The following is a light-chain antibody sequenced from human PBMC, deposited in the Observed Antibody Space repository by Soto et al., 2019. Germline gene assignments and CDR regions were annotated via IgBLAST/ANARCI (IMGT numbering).Light chain of an antibody. V-gene: IGLV2-14*01. J-gene: IGLJ2*01. Sequence: QSALTQPASVSGSPGQSITISCSGTSSDVGGYNYVSWFQQYPGKAPKLLIYDVTNRPSGVSHRFSGSKSGNTASLTISGLQAEDEADYHCSSYTSSTLVVFGRGTKVTVL. CDR1: SSDVGGYNY. CDR3: SSYTSSTLVV. CDR2: DVT.